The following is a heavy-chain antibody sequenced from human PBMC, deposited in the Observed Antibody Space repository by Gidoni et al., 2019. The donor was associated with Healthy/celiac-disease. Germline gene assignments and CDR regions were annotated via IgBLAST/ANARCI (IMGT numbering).Heavy chain of an antibody. CDR3: ARDMGTYCGGDCYEYAFDI. V-gene: IGHV4-59*01. Sequence: QVQLQESGPGLVKPSETLSLTCTVSGGSISSYYWSWIRQPPGKGLEWIGYIYYSGSTNYNPSLKSRVTISVDTSKNQFSLKLSSVTAADTAVYYCARDMGTYCGGDCYEYAFDIWGQGTMVTVSS. J-gene: IGHJ3*02. D-gene: IGHD2-21*02. CDR1: GGSISSYY. CDR2: IYYSGST.